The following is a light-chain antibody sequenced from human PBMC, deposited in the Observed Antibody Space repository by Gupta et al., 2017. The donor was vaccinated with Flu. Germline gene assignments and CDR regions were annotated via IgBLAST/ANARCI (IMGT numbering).Light chain of an antibody. CDR3: QQDNNWLT. CDR2: KAS. J-gene: IGKJ4*01. CDR1: HSISTW. V-gene: IGKV1-5*03. Sequence: DIQMTQSPSTLSASVGDRVTITCRASHSISTWLAWYQQKPGKAPKLLIYKASSLESGVPSRFSGSGSGTEFSLTISSRQPDDFANYYCQQDNNWLTFGGGTKVEIK.